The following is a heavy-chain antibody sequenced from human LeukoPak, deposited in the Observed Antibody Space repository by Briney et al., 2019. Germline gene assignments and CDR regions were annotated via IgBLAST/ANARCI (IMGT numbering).Heavy chain of an antibody. CDR1: GFTFSSYG. V-gene: IGHV3-33*01. J-gene: IGHJ4*02. Sequence: PGRSLRLSCAASGFTFSSYGMHWVRQAPGKGLEWVAVIWYDGSNKYYADSVKGRFTISRGNSKNTLYLQMNSLRAEDTAVYYCARDAGEWDTAMVHDYWGQGTLVTVSS. D-gene: IGHD5-18*01. CDR2: IWYDGSNK. CDR3: ARDAGEWDTAMVHDY.